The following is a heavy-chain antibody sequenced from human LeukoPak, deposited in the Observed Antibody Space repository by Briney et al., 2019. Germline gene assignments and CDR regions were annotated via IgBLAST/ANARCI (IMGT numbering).Heavy chain of an antibody. CDR1: GFTFSSYA. CDR2: ISYDGSNK. D-gene: IGHD6-19*01. V-gene: IGHV3-30*04. Sequence: PGGSLRLSCAASGFTFSSYAMHWVRQAPGKGLEWVAVISYDGSNKYYADSVKGRFTISRDNSKSTLYLQMNSLRAEDTAVYYCARGMQQWLVLKSWGQGTLVTVSS. CDR3: ARGMQQWLVLKS. J-gene: IGHJ5*02.